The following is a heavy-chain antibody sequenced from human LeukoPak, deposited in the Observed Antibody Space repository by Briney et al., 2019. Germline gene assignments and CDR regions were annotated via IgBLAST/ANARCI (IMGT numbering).Heavy chain of an antibody. D-gene: IGHD3-3*01. CDR1: GFTFSSYA. Sequence: GGSLRLSRAASGFTFSSYAMSWVRQAPGKGLEWVSAISGSGGSTYYADSVKGRFTISRDNDKNSVYLQMTSLRAEDTAVYYCARFLATWDYYYMDVWGNGTTVTVSS. CDR2: ISGSGGST. CDR3: ARFLATWDYYYMDV. V-gene: IGHV3-23*01. J-gene: IGHJ6*03.